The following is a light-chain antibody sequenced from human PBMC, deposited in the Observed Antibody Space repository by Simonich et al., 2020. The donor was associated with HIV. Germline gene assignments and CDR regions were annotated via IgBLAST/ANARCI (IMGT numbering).Light chain of an antibody. CDR3: QQYGSSPFT. V-gene: IGKV3-20*01. Sequence: EIVLTQSPGTLSLSPGERATLSCRASQSVSSSSLAWYQQKPGQAPRLLNYGASSRATGIPDRFSGSGSGTDFTLTISRLEPEDFAVYYCQQYGSSPFTFGPGTKVDIK. J-gene: IGKJ3*01. CDR1: QSVSSSS. CDR2: GAS.